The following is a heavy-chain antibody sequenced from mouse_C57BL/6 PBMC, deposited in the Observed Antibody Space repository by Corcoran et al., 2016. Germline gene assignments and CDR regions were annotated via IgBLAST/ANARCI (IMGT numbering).Heavy chain of an antibody. CDR3: ARCWFAY. CDR1: GYTFTTYG. Sequence: QIQLVQSGPELKKPGETVKISCKASGYTFTTYGMSWVKQAPGKGLKWMGWINTYSGVPTYADDFKGRFAFSLETSASTAYLQINNLKNEDTATYFCARCWFAYWGQGTLVTVSA. CDR2: INTYSGVP. V-gene: IGHV9-3*01. J-gene: IGHJ3*01.